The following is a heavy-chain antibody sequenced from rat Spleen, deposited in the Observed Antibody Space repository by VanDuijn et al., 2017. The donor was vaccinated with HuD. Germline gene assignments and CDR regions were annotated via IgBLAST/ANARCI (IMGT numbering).Heavy chain of an antibody. V-gene: IGHV5S13*01. D-gene: IGHD1-5*01. CDR3: AKDMGYNWAFAY. Sequence: EVQLVESGGGLVQPGRSLKLSCAASGFTYSNYVMAWVRQAPTKGLEWVASISTGGGNTYYRDSVKGRFTISRDNAKNTLYLQMDSLRSEDTATYYCAKDMGYNWAFAYWGQGTLVTVSS. J-gene: IGHJ3*01. CDR1: GFTYSNYV. CDR2: ISTGGGNT.